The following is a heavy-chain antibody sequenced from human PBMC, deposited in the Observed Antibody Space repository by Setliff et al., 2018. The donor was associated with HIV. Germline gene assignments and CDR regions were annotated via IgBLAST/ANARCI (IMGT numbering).Heavy chain of an antibody. CDR2: IGTMYYSGNT. Sequence: SETLSLTCTVSGDSINSGAYYWGWIRQPPGKELEWIGTIGTMYYSGNTYYNPSLRSRVTISIDTSKNQFSLKLTSVSAADTAIYYCARRFNSYDSSGFDPWGPGTMVTVSS. V-gene: IGHV4-39*01. CDR1: GDSINSGAYY. J-gene: IGHJ3*01. D-gene: IGHD3-22*01. CDR3: ARRFNSYDSSGFDP.